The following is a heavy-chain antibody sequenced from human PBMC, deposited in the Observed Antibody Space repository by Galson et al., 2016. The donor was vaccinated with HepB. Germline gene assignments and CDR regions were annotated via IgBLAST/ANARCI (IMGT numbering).Heavy chain of an antibody. J-gene: IGHJ4*03. CDR1: GAAISDSY. CDR2: IYISGTT. Sequence: SETLSLTCSVSGAAISDSYWSWIRQPPGKGLEWIGYIYISGTTNYNPSLKSRVTMSVDASENQFSPRLTSVTAADTAVYHCARVRPVNSGYFDYWGQGTLVTVSS. CDR3: ARVRPVNSGYFDY. V-gene: IGHV4-59*01. D-gene: IGHD4-23*01.